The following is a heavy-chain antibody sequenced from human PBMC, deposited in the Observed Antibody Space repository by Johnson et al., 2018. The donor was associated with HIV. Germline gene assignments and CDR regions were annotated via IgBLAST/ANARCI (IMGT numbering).Heavy chain of an antibody. V-gene: IGHV3-13*01. Sequence: VQLMESGGGLAQPGGSLRLSCAASGFTFSSYDMHRVRQATGKGLEWVSTISTAGDTYYPGSVKGRFTISRENAKNSLYLQMNSLRAGDTAVYYCARTLGFGTEDAFDIWGQGTMVTVSS. CDR3: ARTLGFGTEDAFDI. CDR1: GFTFSSYD. D-gene: IGHD3-10*01. J-gene: IGHJ3*02. CDR2: ISTAGDT.